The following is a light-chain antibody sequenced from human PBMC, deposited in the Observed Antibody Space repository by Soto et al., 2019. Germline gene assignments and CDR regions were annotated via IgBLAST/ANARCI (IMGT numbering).Light chain of an antibody. V-gene: IGKV3-15*01. CDR1: QSVRVN. J-gene: IGKJ4*01. Sequence: EVVMTQSPATLSVSPGERATLSCRASQSVRVNLAWYQQKPGQAPRLLIYDAATRATGVPARFTGSGSGTEFALTISSLQSEDVAVCYCQQYNKWPPLTFGGGTKVEIK. CDR3: QQYNKWPPLT. CDR2: DAA.